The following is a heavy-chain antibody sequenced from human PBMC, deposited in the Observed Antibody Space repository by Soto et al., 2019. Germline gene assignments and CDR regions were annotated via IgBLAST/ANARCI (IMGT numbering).Heavy chain of an antibody. D-gene: IGHD3-22*01. J-gene: IGHJ4*02. CDR2: ISAYNGNT. V-gene: IGHV1-18*01. Sequence: GASVKVCCKASGYTFTSYGISWVRQAPGQGLEWMGWISAYNGNTNYAQKLQGRVTMTTDTSTSTAYMELRSLRAEDTAVYYCAKDLYSSGYYLIEYWGQGTLVTVSS. CDR3: AKDLYSSGYYLIEY. CDR1: GYTFTSYG.